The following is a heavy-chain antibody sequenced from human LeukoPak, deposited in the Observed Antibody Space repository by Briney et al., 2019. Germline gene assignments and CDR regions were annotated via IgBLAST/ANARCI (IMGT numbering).Heavy chain of an antibody. Sequence: PSETLSLTCTVSGGSISSYYWSWIRQPPGKGLEWIGYIYYSGSTNYNPSLKSPVTISVDTSKNQFSLKLSSVTAADTAVYYCARFKGDYVGYFDYWGQGTLVTVSS. D-gene: IGHD4-23*01. V-gene: IGHV4-59*01. CDR1: GGSISSYY. J-gene: IGHJ4*02. CDR3: ARFKGDYVGYFDY. CDR2: IYYSGST.